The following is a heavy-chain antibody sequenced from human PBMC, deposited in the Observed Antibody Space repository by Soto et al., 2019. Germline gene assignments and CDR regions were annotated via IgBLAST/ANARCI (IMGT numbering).Heavy chain of an antibody. D-gene: IGHD2-15*01. CDR2: ISYDGSNK. J-gene: IGHJ4*02. CDR1: GFTFSSYG. CDR3: AKDRGGSSARKGDY. Sequence: QVQLVESGGGVVQPGRSLRLSCAASGFTFSSYGMHWVRQAPGKGLEWVAVISYDGSNKYYADSVKGRFTISRDNSKNTLYLQMNSLRAEDTAVYYCAKDRGGSSARKGDYWGQGTLVTVSS. V-gene: IGHV3-30*18.